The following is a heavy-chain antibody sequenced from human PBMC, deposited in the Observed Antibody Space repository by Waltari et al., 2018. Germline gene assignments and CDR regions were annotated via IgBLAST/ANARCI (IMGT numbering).Heavy chain of an antibody. CDR2: IWYDGIKE. J-gene: IGHJ4*02. CDR1: GFTFSSHN. CDR3: ARGRYSSSSYIDY. V-gene: IGHV3-33*01. Sequence: QVQLVESGGGVVQPGRSLRLSCVVSGFTFSSHNMHWVRQSPGKGRGWGADIWYDGIKENYVDSVKGRFRISRDNSKNTVYLQLDRVSADDTAVYFCARGRYSSSSYIDYWGRGTLVTVSS. D-gene: IGHD6-6*01.